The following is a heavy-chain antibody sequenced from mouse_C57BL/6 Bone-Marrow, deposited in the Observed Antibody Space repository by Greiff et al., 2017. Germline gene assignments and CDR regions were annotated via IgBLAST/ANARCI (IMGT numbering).Heavy chain of an antibody. CDR3: ARCECYCFDFDV. CDR1: GYTFSSSW. D-gene: IGHD1-1*01. Sequence: VQLQQSGPELVKPGASVKISCKASGYTFSSSWMNWVKQRPGQGLEWIGRIYPGDGDTNYNGKFKGKATLTADKSSSTAYMQLSSLTSEDSAVYFCARCECYCFDFDVWGTATTVTVST. CDR2: IYPGDGDT. J-gene: IGHJ1*03. V-gene: IGHV1-82*01.